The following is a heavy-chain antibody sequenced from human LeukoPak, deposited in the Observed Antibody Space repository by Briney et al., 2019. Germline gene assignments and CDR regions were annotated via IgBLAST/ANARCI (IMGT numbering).Heavy chain of an antibody. V-gene: IGHV4-61*10. CDR1: GGSISSGSYY. Sequence: PSQTLSLTCTVSGGSISSGSYYWSWIRQPAGKGLEWIGYIYYSGSTNYNPSLKSRVTISVDTSKNQFSLKLSSVTAADTAVYYCARLYYDFWSGYYAFDYWGQGTLVTVSS. CDR2: IYYSGST. D-gene: IGHD3-3*01. J-gene: IGHJ4*02. CDR3: ARLYYDFWSGYYAFDY.